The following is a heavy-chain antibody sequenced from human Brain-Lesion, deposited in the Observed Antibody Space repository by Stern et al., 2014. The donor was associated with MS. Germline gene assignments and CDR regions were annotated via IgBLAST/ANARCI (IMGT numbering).Heavy chain of an antibody. CDR1: GGSISSGGYY. CDR3: ARGRVVPGFQYYATDV. Sequence: QVQLVESGPGLVKPSQTLSLSCTVSGGSISSGGYYWSWIRQPAGKGLEWIGRIFNSGRTRYHPSPKSRVPLSKYNAKNQFSLRLNSMTAADTAVYYCARGRVVPGFQYYATDVWGQGTTVIVSS. CDR2: IFNSGRT. J-gene: IGHJ6*02. D-gene: IGHD2-2*01. V-gene: IGHV4-61*02.